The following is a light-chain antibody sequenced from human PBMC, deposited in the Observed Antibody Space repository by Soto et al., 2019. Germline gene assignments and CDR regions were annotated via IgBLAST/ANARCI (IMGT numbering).Light chain of an antibody. J-gene: IGKJ1*01. CDR2: GAS. CDR1: QSVDSAF. V-gene: IGKV3-20*01. Sequence: EIVLTQSPGSLSLSLGERATLSCRASQSVDSAFFAWYQQKPGQPPRLLMYGASRRATGIPDGFSGSGSGTDFTLTISRLEPEDFAVYYCQQYASSLTFDQGTKVEI. CDR3: QQYASSLT.